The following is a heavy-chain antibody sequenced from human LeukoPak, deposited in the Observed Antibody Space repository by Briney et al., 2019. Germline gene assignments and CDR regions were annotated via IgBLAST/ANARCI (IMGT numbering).Heavy chain of an antibody. V-gene: IGHV3-21*04. D-gene: IGHD6-19*01. CDR1: GFTFSSYS. Sequence: GGSLRLSCAASGFTFSSYSMNWVRQAPGKGLEWVSSISSSSSYIYYADSVKGRFTISRDNAKNSLYLQMNSLRAEDTAVYYCAKDLFSGWYYFDYWGQGTLVTVSS. CDR3: AKDLFSGWYYFDY. CDR2: ISSSSSYI. J-gene: IGHJ4*02.